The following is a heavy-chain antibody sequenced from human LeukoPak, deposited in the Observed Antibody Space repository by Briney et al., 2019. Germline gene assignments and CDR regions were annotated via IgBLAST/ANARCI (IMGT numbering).Heavy chain of an antibody. D-gene: IGHD1-26*01. CDR2: MKPNSGNT. CDR1: GYTFTSYD. CDR3: ARSSVGARRRIDY. Sequence: ASVTVSCKASGYTFTSYDINWVRQATGQGLEWMGWMKPNSGNTGYAQRFQGRVTMTRSTSINTAYMELNSLTSENTAVYYCARSSVGARRRIDYWGQGSLVTVSS. J-gene: IGHJ4*02. V-gene: IGHV1-8*01.